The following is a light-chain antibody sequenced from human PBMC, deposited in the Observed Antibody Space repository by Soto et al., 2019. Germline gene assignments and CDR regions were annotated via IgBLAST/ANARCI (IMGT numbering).Light chain of an antibody. CDR2: GAS. CDR1: QSVSSK. V-gene: IGKV3-15*01. J-gene: IGKJ1*01. CDR3: QQYNNWPGT. Sequence: EIVLTQSPGTLSVSPGERATLSCRASQSVSSKLAWSQQKPGQAPRLLFYGASTGATGIPARFSGSGSETDFTFSISSLHSEDFAVYYCQQYNNWPGTFGQGTKVDIK.